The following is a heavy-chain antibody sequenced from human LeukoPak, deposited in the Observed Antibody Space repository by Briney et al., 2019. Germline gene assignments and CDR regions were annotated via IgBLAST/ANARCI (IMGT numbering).Heavy chain of an antibody. Sequence: ASAKVSCKTSGYTFTGYYMHWVRQAPGQGLEWMGWINPNSGGSNYAQKFQGRVTMTRDTSISTAYMELSSLRSDDTAVYYCAARVVAGIPYYFDYWGQGTLVTVSS. V-gene: IGHV1-2*02. J-gene: IGHJ4*02. CDR2: INPNSGGS. D-gene: IGHD6-19*01. CDR1: GYTFTGYY. CDR3: AARVVAGIPYYFDY.